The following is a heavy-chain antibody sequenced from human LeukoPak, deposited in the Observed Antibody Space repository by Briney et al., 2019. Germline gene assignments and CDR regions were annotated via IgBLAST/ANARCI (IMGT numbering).Heavy chain of an antibody. CDR1: GFTVSSNY. D-gene: IGHD4-17*01. Sequence: RPGGSLRLSCAASGFTVSSNYMSWVRQAPGKGLEWVSVIYSGGSTYYADSVKGRFTISRDNSKNTLYLQMNSLRAEDTAVYYCARAGYGDRPDYWGQGTLVTVSS. CDR2: IYSGGST. J-gene: IGHJ4*02. V-gene: IGHV3-53*01. CDR3: ARAGYGDRPDY.